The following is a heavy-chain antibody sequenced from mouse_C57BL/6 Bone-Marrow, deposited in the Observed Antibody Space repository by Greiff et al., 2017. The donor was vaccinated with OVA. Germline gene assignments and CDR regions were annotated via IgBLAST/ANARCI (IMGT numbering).Heavy chain of an antibody. J-gene: IGHJ2*01. Sequence: EVHLVESGPGLVKPSQSLSLTCSVTGYSITSGYYWNWIRQFPGNKLEWMGYISYDGSNNYNPSLKNRISITRDTSKNQFFLKLNSVTTEDTATYYCARDYDYRFDYWGQGTTLTVSS. CDR1: GYSITSGYY. V-gene: IGHV3-6*01. CDR3: ARDYDYRFDY. D-gene: IGHD2-4*01. CDR2: ISYDGSN.